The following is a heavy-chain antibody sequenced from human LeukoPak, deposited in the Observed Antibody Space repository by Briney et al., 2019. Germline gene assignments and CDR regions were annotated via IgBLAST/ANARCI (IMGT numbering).Heavy chain of an antibody. CDR1: GYTFTGYY. V-gene: IGHV1-2*02. CDR3: ASKWVTYYYNSSAYHYPTDVFDI. CDR2: INPNSGGT. Sequence: GASVKVSCKASGYTFTGYYMHWVRQAPGQGLEWMGWINPNSGGTYYAQKIQGRVTMTSDTSISTAYMELSRLRSDDTAVYYCASKWVTYYYNSSAYHYPTDVFDIWGQGTMVTVSS. J-gene: IGHJ3*02. D-gene: IGHD3-22*01.